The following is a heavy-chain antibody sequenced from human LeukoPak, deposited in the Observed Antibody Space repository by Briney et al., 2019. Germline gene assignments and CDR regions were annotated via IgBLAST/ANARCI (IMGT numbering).Heavy chain of an antibody. CDR2: IIPIFGTA. D-gene: IGHD5-24*01. V-gene: IGHV1-69*13. Sequence: ASVKVSCKASGGTFSSYAISWVRQAPGQGLEWMGGIIPIFGTANYAQKFQGRVTITADESTSTAYMELSSLRSEDTAVYYCASEGGDVEMATICYWGQGTLVTVSS. CDR1: GGTFSSYA. J-gene: IGHJ4*02. CDR3: ASEGGDVEMATICY.